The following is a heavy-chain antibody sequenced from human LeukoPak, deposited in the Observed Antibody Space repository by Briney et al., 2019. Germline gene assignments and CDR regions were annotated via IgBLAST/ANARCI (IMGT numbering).Heavy chain of an antibody. CDR1: GFTFXSXX. CDR2: ISGSGGST. Sequence: LXLXXAAXGFTFXSXXMSWVRQAPGKXLEWVSAISGSGGSTYYADSVKGRFTISRDNSKNTLYLQMSSLRAEDTAVYYCAATDYGGNSGDDYWGQGTLVTVSS. J-gene: IGHJ4*02. V-gene: IGHV3-23*01. D-gene: IGHD4-23*01. CDR3: AATDYGGNSGDDY.